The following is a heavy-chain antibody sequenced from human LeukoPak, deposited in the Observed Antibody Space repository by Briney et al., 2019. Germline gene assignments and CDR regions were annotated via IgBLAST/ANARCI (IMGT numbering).Heavy chain of an antibody. V-gene: IGHV4-39*07. CDR2: INHSGST. CDR3: ARVPPMAHSGWYYYYYMDV. CDR1: GGSISSSSYY. D-gene: IGHD3-10*01. J-gene: IGHJ6*03. Sequence: SETLSLTCTVSGGSISSSSYYWGWIRQPPGKGLEWIGEINHSGSTNYNPSLKSRVTISVDTSKNQFSLKLSSVTAADTAVYYCARVPPMAHSGWYYYYYMDVWGKGTTVTVSS.